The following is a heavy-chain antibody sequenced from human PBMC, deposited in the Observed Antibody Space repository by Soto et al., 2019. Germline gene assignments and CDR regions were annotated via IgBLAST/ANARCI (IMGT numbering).Heavy chain of an antibody. CDR1: GFTFSSYG. Sequence: PGGSLRLSCAASGFTFSSYGMHWVRQAPGKGLEWVAVIWYDGSNKYYADSVKGRFTISRDNSKNTLYLQMNSLRAEDTAVYYCARDKAAAGFYNWFDPWGQGTLVTVSS. CDR2: IWYDGSNK. CDR3: ARDKAAAGFYNWFDP. D-gene: IGHD6-13*01. V-gene: IGHV3-33*01. J-gene: IGHJ5*02.